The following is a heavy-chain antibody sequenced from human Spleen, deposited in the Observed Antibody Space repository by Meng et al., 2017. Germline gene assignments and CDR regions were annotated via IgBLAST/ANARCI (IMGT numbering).Heavy chain of an antibody. CDR1: GFTFSNAW. V-gene: IGHV3-15*01. CDR3: TGHIDY. Sequence: GSLKISCAASGFTFSNAWMSWIRQAPGKGLEWVGRIKSKTDGGTTDYAAPVQGRFTISRDDSKNTLYLQMNSLKTEDTAMYYCTGHIDYWGQGTLVTVSS. CDR2: IKSKTDGGTT. J-gene: IGHJ4*02.